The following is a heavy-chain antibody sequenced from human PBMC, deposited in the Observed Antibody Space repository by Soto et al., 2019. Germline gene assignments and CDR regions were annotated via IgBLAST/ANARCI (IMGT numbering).Heavy chain of an antibody. CDR3: ARGRGSTVTRRGLVDY. J-gene: IGHJ4*02. D-gene: IGHD4-17*01. Sequence: QVQLVQSGAEVKKPGASVKVSCKASGYTFTSYDINWVRQATGQGLEWMGWMNPNSGNTGYAQKFQGRVTMTRNTSISTAYMELSSLRSEDTAVYYCARGRGSTVTRRGLVDYWGQGTLVTVSS. V-gene: IGHV1-8*01. CDR2: MNPNSGNT. CDR1: GYTFTSYD.